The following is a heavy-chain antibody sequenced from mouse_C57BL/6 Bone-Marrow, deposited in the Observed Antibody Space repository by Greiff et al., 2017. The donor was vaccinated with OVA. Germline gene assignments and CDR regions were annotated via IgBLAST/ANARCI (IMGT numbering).Heavy chain of an antibody. J-gene: IGHJ4*01. CDR3: AKHGPHYDGSSYGDAMDY. CDR1: GFSLTSYG. V-gene: IGHV2-9*01. D-gene: IGHD1-1*01. Sequence: VKLMESGPGLVAPSQSLSITCPVSGFSLTSYGVDWVRQPPGQGLEWLGVIWGGGSTNYNSALMSSLSISTDNSTSHVFLKMSSLQTDDTAMYYWAKHGPHYDGSSYGDAMDYWGQGTSVTVSS. CDR2: IWGGGST.